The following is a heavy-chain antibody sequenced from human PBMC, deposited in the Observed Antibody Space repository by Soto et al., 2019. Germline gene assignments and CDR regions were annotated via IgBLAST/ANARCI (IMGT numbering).Heavy chain of an antibody. J-gene: IGHJ6*03. Sequence: QVQLQESGPVLMKPSETLSLTCTVSGGSISSYYWSWIRRPPGKGLEWIGYIYYSGSTNYNPSLKSRVTISVDTSKNQFSLKLSSVTAADTAVYYCARGQRSDYYYYYYMDVWGKGTTVTVSS. CDR2: IYYSGST. CDR3: ARGQRSDYYYYYYMDV. V-gene: IGHV4-59*01. CDR1: GGSISSYY. D-gene: IGHD6-19*01.